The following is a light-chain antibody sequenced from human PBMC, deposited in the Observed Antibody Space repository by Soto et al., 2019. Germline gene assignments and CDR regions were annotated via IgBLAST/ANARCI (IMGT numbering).Light chain of an antibody. CDR1: RSDVGGYNY. CDR3: SSYTSSSTLGV. Sequence: QSALTQPASVCGSPGQSITISCTGTRSDVGGYNYVSWYQQHPGKAPKLMIYDVSNRPSGVSNRFSGSKSGNTASLTISGLQAEDEADYYCSSYTSSSTLGVFGTGTKVTV. V-gene: IGLV2-14*01. CDR2: DVS. J-gene: IGLJ1*01.